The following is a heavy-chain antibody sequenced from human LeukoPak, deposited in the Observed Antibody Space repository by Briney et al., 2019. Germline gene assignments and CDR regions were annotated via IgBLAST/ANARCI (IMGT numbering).Heavy chain of an antibody. CDR1: GDTVSSNSAA. D-gene: IGHD2-8*02. Sequence: QTPSLTRALPGDTVSSNSAAWNWIRQSPSRGLEWLGRAYYTSKCYNDYAVSVKRRIAINPDTSKNQFSLQLNSVTHEDTAVYYCAMGPIFSGRYWNWVVPWGQGTLVTVSS. J-gene: IGHJ5*02. CDR3: AMGPIFSGRYWNWVVP. V-gene: IGHV6-1*01. CDR2: AYYTSKCYN.